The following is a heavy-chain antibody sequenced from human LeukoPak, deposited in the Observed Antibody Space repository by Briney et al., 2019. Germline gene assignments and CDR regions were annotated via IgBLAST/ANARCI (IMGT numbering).Heavy chain of an antibody. V-gene: IGHV4-31*03. CDR1: GGSINTDNYY. J-gene: IGHJ5*02. Sequence: NPSETLSLTCTVSGGSINTDNYYWSWIRQSPVKGLECIGYIHHTGTTYYNPSLRSRVSISVLTSNNQFSLTLISVTAADTAVYYCARNLVPYFGELDPWGRGTLVTVSS. D-gene: IGHD3-10*01. CDR3: ARNLVPYFGELDP. CDR2: IHHTGTT.